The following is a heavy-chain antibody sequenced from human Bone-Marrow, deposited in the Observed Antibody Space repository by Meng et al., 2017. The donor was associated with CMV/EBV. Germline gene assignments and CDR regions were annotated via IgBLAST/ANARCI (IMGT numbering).Heavy chain of an antibody. V-gene: IGHV1-8*01. CDR1: GYTFTSYD. Sequence: ASVKVSCKAPGYTFTSYDINWVRQATGQGLEWMGWMNPNSGNTGYAQKFQGRVTMTRNTSISTAYMELSSLRSEDTAVYYCARRLTAARPRAKVWYYGMDVWGQGTTVTVSS. J-gene: IGHJ6*02. D-gene: IGHD6-6*01. CDR3: ARRLTAARPRAKVWYYGMDV. CDR2: MNPNSGNT.